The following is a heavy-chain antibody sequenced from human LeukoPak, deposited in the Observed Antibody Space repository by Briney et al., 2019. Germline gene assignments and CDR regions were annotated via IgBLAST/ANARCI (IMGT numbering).Heavy chain of an antibody. V-gene: IGHV4-4*02. CDR3: TRESGAFSPFGF. J-gene: IGHJ4*02. CDR1: GGSVTTTNW. Sequence: PSETLSLTCAVSGGSVTTTNWWSWVRQPPGKGLEWIGEVHLSGATNYNPSLESRVSMSIDKSKNHLSLEVTSVTAADTAIYYCTRESGAFSPFGFWGQGTLLTVSS. D-gene: IGHD1-26*01. CDR2: VHLSGAT.